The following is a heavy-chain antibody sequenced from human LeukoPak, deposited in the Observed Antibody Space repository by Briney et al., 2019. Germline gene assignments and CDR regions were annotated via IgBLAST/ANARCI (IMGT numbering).Heavy chain of an antibody. CDR3: ARDPVGWYGAFDI. Sequence: PGGSLRLSCAASGFTVSSNYMSWVRQAPGKGLEWVSVIYSGGSTYYADSVKGRFTISRDNSKNTLYLQMNSLRAEDTAVYYCARDPVGWYGAFDIWGQGTMVIVSS. D-gene: IGHD6-19*01. CDR1: GFTVSSNY. V-gene: IGHV3-53*01. CDR2: IYSGGST. J-gene: IGHJ3*02.